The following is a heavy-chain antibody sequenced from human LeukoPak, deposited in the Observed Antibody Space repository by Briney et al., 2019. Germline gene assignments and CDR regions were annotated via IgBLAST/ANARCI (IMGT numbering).Heavy chain of an antibody. Sequence: VASVKVSCKASGYTFTGYYMHWVRQAAGQGLEWMGRINPDSGGTNYAQKFQGRVTMTRDTSICTAYMELSRLRSDDTAVYYCARDLGTMGSEFDYWGQGTLVTVSS. CDR3: ARDLGTMGSEFDY. D-gene: IGHD1-7*01. CDR1: GYTFTGYY. V-gene: IGHV1-2*06. J-gene: IGHJ4*02. CDR2: INPDSGGT.